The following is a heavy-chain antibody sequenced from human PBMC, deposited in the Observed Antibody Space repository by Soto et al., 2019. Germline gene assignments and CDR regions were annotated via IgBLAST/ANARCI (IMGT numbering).Heavy chain of an antibody. CDR1: GGSFNDYY. D-gene: IGHD2-8*01. CDR3: ASGRPSTDCSSGVGYPVAGYFYMDV. V-gene: IGHV4-59*08. CDR2: THYSGGA. Sequence: QVQLHESGPGLVKPSETLSLTCTVSGGSFNDYYWSWIRQPPGQGLEWVGYTHYSGGALYSPALKSPVIMSVDTSKKQISLTLNSVTAADAAVYYCASGRPSTDCSSGVGYPVAGYFYMDVWGKGTVVTVSS. J-gene: IGHJ6*03.